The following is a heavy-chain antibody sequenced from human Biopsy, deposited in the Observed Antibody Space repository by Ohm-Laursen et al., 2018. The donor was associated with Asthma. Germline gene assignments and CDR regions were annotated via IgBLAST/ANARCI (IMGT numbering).Heavy chain of an antibody. D-gene: IGHD3-3*01. Sequence: SLRLSCAASGFTFRSYAMHWVRQAPGKGLEWVAVGGSYYDGGLKYYADSVNGRFTVSRDDSKNTLYLQMNSLRPDDTAVYYCARDVMEWYLPAFDFWGRGTLVTVSS. CDR1: GFTFRSYA. CDR2: GGSYYDGGLK. V-gene: IGHV3-30-3*01. CDR3: ARDVMEWYLPAFDF. J-gene: IGHJ4*02.